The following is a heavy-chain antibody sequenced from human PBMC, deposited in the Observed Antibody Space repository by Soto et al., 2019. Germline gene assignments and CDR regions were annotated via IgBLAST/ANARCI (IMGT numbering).Heavy chain of an antibody. V-gene: IGHV3-23*01. J-gene: IGHJ5*02. CDR2: VTGSGGQI. CDR3: AKDAVYKDGLWLMDS. Sequence: GGSLRLSCAASGFTISTYAMTWVRQAPGKGLECVSGVTGSGGQIHYADSVKGRFTISKDNSKNTLYLQMSSLREEDTALYYCAKDAVYKDGLWLMDSWGQGTLVTVSS. D-gene: IGHD2-21*01. CDR1: GFTISTYA.